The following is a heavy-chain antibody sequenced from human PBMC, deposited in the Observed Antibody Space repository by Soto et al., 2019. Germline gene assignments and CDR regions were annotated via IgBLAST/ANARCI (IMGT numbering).Heavy chain of an antibody. CDR3: AKDYTVAADPSSVILFDY. CDR2: IIANGGT. V-gene: IGHV3-23*01. D-gene: IGHD2-15*01. J-gene: IGHJ4*02. Sequence: PGGSLRLSCAASGFTFNHYAMSWVRQAPGKGLEWVSIIIANGGTFYAASVKGRFTISRDNSKNTVYLQMSSLRVEDTAIYYCAKDYTVAADPSSVILFDYWGQGALVTVSS. CDR1: GFTFNHYA.